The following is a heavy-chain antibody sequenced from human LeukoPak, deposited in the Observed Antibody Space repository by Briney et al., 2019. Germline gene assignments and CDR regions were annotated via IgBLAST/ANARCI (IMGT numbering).Heavy chain of an antibody. CDR1: GFTFSSFN. CDR3: ARNSLNGFYYFDY. CDR2: IWHDGTNK. Sequence: GGSLRLSCAASGFTFSSFNMHWVRQAPGKGLEWVAFIWHDGTNKYYVDSVKGRFTISRDNSKNMVYLQLNSLRAEDTAVYFCARNSLNGFYYFDYWGQGTLVTVS. D-gene: IGHD2-8*01. V-gene: IGHV3-33*03. J-gene: IGHJ4*02.